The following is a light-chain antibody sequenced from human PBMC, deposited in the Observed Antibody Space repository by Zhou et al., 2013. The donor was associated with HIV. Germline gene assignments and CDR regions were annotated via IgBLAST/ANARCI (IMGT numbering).Light chain of an antibody. V-gene: IGKV3-20*01. CDR3: QQYGSSPFT. CDR1: QSFSGN. CDR2: GAS. Sequence: EIVLTQSPATLSVSPGERATLSCRASQSFSGNLAWYQQKPGQAPRVLIYGASTRATGISDRFSGSGSGTDFTLTISRLEPEDVAVYYCQQYGSSPFTFGGGTKVEIK. J-gene: IGKJ4*01.